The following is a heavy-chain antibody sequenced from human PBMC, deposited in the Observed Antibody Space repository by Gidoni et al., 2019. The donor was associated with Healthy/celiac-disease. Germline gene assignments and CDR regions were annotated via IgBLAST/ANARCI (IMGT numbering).Heavy chain of an antibody. CDR2: IWYNGSNK. J-gene: IGHJ3*02. V-gene: IGHV3-33*01. Sequence: QVQLVESGGGVVQPGRSLSRSCAASGFTCSSYGMHWVRQAPGKGLEWVAVIWYNGSNKYYADSVKGRFTISRDNSKNTLYLQMNSLRAEDTAVYYCARDAVVTPFDAFDIWGQGTMVTVSS. CDR3: ARDAVVTPFDAFDI. D-gene: IGHD2-21*02. CDR1: GFTCSSYG.